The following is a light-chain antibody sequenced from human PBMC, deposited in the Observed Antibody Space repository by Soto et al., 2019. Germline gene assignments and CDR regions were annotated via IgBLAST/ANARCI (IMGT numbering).Light chain of an antibody. Sequence: DIQRTRSQSSLSAYVGDRVTITCRARQNIIKYINWYQQRPGKAPNLLIFAAYTLQSGVPSRFSGSGSGTDLALTISSLQPEDVATYYCHQSYSTPITFGQGTRLEIK. CDR2: AAY. CDR3: HQSYSTPIT. J-gene: IGKJ5*01. V-gene: IGKV1-39*01. CDR1: QNIIKY.